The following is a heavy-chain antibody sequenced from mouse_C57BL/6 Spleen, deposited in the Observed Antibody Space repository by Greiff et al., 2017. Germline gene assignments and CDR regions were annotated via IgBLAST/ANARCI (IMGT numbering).Heavy chain of an antibody. V-gene: IGHV1-80*01. D-gene: IGHD2-3*01. CDR3: ARKYDGYSYYFDY. J-gene: IGHJ2*01. CDR1: GYAFSSYW. CDR2: IYPGDGDT. Sequence: QVQLKQSGAELVKPGASVKISCKASGYAFSSYWMNWVKQRPGKGLEWIGQIYPGDGDTNYNGKFKGKATLTADKSSSTAYMQLSSLTSEDSAVYFCARKYDGYSYYFDYWGQGTTLTVSS.